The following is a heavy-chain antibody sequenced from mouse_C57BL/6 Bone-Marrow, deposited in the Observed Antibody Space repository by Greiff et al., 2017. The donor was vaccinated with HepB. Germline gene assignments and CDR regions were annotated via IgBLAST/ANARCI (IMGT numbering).Heavy chain of an antibody. CDR3: ARKDDGFAY. J-gene: IGHJ3*01. Sequence: QVQLQQSGAELVRPGASVKLSCKASGYTFTDYYISWVKQRPGQGLEWIARIYPGSGNTYYNEKFKGKATLTAEKSSSTAYMQLSSLTSEDSAVYFCARKDDGFAYWGQGTLVTVSA. D-gene: IGHD2-12*01. CDR2: IYPGSGNT. V-gene: IGHV1-76*01. CDR1: GYTFTDYY.